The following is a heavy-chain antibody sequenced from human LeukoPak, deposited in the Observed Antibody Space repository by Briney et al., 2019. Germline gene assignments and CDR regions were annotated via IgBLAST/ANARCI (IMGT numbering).Heavy chain of an antibody. CDR1: GFPFSSYA. CDR2: IHDSGST. D-gene: IGHD4-17*01. CDR3: ARGARPTEHFDC. J-gene: IGHJ4*02. V-gene: IGHV4-30-4*08. Sequence: LRLSCAASGFPFSSYAMSWVRQPPGKGLEWIGYIHDSGSTYYNPSLKSRSTISVDTSNNQFSLKLSSVSAADTAVYYCARGARPTEHFDCWGQGTLVTVSS.